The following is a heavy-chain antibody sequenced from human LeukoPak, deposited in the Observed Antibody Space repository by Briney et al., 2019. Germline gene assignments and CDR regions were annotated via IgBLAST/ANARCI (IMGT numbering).Heavy chain of an antibody. CDR3: ASTRLPYSSSWYYYYYYMDV. CDR1: GGSISSYY. J-gene: IGHJ6*03. V-gene: IGHV4-4*07. D-gene: IGHD6-13*01. CDR2: IYTSGST. Sequence: PSETLSLTCTVSGGSISSYYWSWIRQPAGKGLEWIGRIYTSGSTNYNPSLKSLVTMSVDTSKNQFSLKLSSVTAADTAVYYCASTRLPYSSSWYYYYYYMDVWGKGTTVTVSS.